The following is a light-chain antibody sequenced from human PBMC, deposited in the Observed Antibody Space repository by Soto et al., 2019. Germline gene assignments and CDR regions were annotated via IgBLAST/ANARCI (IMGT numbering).Light chain of an antibody. V-gene: IGKV3-15*01. J-gene: IGKJ1*01. Sequence: EIVMTQSPATLSVSPGERATLSCRASESVSSNLAWYQQKPGQAPRLLIYGASTRATGIPARFSGSGSGTEFTLTISSLQSEDSAVYHCQHYNNWPRTFGQGTKVEIK. CDR2: GAS. CDR1: ESVSSN. CDR3: QHYNNWPRT.